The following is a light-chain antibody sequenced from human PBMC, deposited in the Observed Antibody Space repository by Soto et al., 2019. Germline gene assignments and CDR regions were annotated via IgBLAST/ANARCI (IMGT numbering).Light chain of an antibody. V-gene: IGKV3-15*01. CDR2: GAS. CDR1: QSVSGN. CDR3: QQYNNWLLT. Sequence: EMVMTQSPATLSVSPGERATLSCRASQSVSGNLAWYQQKPGQAPRLLIYGASTRATGIPARFSGSGSGTEVTLTISSLQSEDFAVDYCQQYNNWLLTFGQGTRLEIK. J-gene: IGKJ5*01.